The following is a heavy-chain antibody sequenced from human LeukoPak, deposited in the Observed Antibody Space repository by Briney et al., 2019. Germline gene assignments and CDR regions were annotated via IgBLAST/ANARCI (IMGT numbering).Heavy chain of an antibody. CDR1: GITFSRYG. J-gene: IGHJ4*02. CDR3: ARVGYNSGWYEY. V-gene: IGHV3-33*01. CDR2: IWEDGSNI. Sequence: GTSLRLSCAATGITFSRYGMHWVRQAPGKGLEWVAGIWEDGSNIHYGDSVKGRFTISRDNSKNTLYLQMNSLRAEDTAVYYCARVGYNSGWYEYWGQGTLVTVSS. D-gene: IGHD6-19*01.